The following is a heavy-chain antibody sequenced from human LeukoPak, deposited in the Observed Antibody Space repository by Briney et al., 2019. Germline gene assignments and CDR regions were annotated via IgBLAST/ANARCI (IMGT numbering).Heavy chain of an antibody. D-gene: IGHD1-26*01. Sequence: GGSLRLSCAASGFTFSTYWMSWVRQAPGRGLEWVANIKQDGSDKYYVDSVKGRYTVSKDNAKKSLYLQMNSLRVDDTAVYYCARVPTVGAGDYWGQGTLVTVSS. CDR1: GFTFSTYW. CDR3: ARVPTVGAGDY. V-gene: IGHV3-7*04. CDR2: IKQDGSDK. J-gene: IGHJ4*02.